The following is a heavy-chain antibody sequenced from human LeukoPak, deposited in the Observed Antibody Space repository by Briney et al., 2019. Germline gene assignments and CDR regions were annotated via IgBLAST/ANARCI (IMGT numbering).Heavy chain of an antibody. D-gene: IGHD3-9*01. Sequence: SQTLSLTCTVSGGSISTYYSSWIRQPAEKGLEWIGRASTSGTTQYNPSFKSRVTMSVDTSSNQFSLKLSSVTAADTAVYYCARGSYYDTLTGYYRGSFESWGQGTLVSVPS. V-gene: IGHV4-4*07. J-gene: IGHJ4*02. CDR2: ASTSGTT. CDR3: ARGSYYDTLTGYYRGSFES. CDR1: GGSISTYY.